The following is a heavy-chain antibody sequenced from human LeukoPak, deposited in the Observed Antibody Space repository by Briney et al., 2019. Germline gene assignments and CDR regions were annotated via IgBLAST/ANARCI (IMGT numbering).Heavy chain of an antibody. Sequence: ASVTVSCTASGYTFTSYYMHWVRQAPGQGLEWMGIINPSGGSTSYAQKFQGRVTMTRDTSTSTVYMELSSLRSEDTAVYYCARAPAHGAFDIWGQGTMVTVSS. D-gene: IGHD2-2*01. CDR3: ARAPAHGAFDI. J-gene: IGHJ3*02. CDR2: INPSGGST. V-gene: IGHV1-46*01. CDR1: GYTFTSYY.